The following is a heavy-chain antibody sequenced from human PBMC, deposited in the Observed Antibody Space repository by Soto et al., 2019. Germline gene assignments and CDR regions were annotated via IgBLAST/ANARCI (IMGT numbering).Heavy chain of an antibody. D-gene: IGHD4-17*01. CDR1: GYTFTDHY. CDR2: VNPHSGDK. Sequence: QVQLVQSGAEVKKPGASVKVSYVASGYTFTDHYIHWVRQAPGQGLEWMGWVNPHSGDKIYAQNFQGRVTLTRDTSISTAYMELSRLRSDGTAVYYCARGRTVNFYGMDVWGQGTTVTVSS. J-gene: IGHJ6*02. V-gene: IGHV1-2*02. CDR3: ARGRTVNFYGMDV.